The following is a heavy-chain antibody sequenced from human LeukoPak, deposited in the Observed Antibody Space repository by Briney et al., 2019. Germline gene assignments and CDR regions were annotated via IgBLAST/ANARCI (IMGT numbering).Heavy chain of an antibody. D-gene: IGHD6-19*01. V-gene: IGHV1-46*01. CDR2: INPSGGST. CDR3: ARAASRSSGWSPYYFDY. Sequence: ASVKVSCKASGYTFTSYYMHWVRQAPGQGLKWMGIINPSGGSTSYAQKFQGRVTMTRDTSTSTVYMELSSLRSEDTAVYYCARAASRSSGWSPYYFDYWGQGTLVTVSS. J-gene: IGHJ4*02. CDR1: GYTFTSYY.